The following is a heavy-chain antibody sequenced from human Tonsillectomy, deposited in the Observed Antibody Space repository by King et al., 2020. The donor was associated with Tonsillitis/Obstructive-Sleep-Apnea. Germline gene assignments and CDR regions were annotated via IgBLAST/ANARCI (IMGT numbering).Heavy chain of an antibody. D-gene: IGHD3-16*02. CDR2: ISGSGGST. Sequence: VQSGGSLRLSCAASGFTFSSYAMSCVRQAPGKGLEWVSGISGSGGSTYYADSVKGRVTISRDNSKNTLYLQMNSLRAEDTAVYYCAGDYVWGSYRYHNFDYWGQGTLVTVS. CDR1: GFTFSSYA. CDR3: AGDYVWGSYRYHNFDY. J-gene: IGHJ4*02. V-gene: IGHV3-23*01.